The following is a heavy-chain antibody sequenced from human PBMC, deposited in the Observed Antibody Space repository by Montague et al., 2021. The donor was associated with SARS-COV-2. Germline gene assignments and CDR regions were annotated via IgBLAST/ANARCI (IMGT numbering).Heavy chain of an antibody. J-gene: IGHJ6*02. CDR2: ISYDGSNK. D-gene: IGHD2/OR15-2a*01. CDR1: GFTFSSYA. Sequence: PLRLSCAASGFTFSSYAMHWARQAPGKGLEWVAVISYDGSNKYYADSVKGRFTISRDNSENTLYLQMNSLRAEDTAVYYCARTLLDYYGMDVWGQGTTVTVSS. CDR3: ARTLLDYYGMDV. V-gene: IGHV3-30-3*01.